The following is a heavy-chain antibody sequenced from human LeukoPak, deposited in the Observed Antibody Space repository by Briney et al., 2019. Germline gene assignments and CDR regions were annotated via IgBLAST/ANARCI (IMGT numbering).Heavy chain of an antibody. V-gene: IGHV3-11*04. D-gene: IGHD5-18*01. CDR1: GFTFSDYY. CDR2: ISSSGSNI. CDR3: AIVRGVYSYGHPYYFDY. Sequence: RAGGSLRLSCAASGFTFSDYYMSWIRQAPGKGLEWVSYISSSGSNIYYADSVKGRFTISRDNAKNSLYLQMNSLRAEDTGVYYCAIVRGVYSYGHPYYFDYWGQGTLVTVSS. J-gene: IGHJ4*02.